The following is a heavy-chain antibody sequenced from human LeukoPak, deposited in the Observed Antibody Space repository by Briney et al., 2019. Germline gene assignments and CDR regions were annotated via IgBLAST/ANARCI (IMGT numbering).Heavy chain of an antibody. J-gene: IGHJ2*01. D-gene: IGHD1/OR15-1a*01. CDR2: ISYDGSNK. CDR3: ARDPNTWNFDL. CDR1: GFTFSSYA. Sequence: GGSLRLSCAASGFTFSSYAMHWVRQAPGKGLEWVAVISYDGSNKYYADSVKGRFTISRDNSKNTLYLQMNSLRAEDTAVYYCARDPNTWNFDLWGRGTLVTVSS. V-gene: IGHV3-30-3*01.